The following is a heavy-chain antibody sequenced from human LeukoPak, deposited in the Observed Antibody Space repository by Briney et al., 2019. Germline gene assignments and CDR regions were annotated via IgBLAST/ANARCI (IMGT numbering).Heavy chain of an antibody. D-gene: IGHD6-6*01. CDR1: GFTFDDYA. V-gene: IGHV3-9*01. Sequence: PGGSLRLSCAASGFTFDDYAMHWVRQAPGKGLEWVSGISWNSGSTGYADSVKGRFTISRDNAKNSLYLQMNSLRVEDTALYYCAKGADYSISAASDYWGQGTLVTVSS. CDR3: AKGADYSISAASDY. CDR2: ISWNSGST. J-gene: IGHJ4*02.